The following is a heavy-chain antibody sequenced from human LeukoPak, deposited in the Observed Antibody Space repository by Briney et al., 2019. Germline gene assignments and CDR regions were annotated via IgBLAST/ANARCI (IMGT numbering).Heavy chain of an antibody. Sequence: ASVKVSCKASGYTFTNYYMHWVRQAPGQGLEWMGIIHSGGGTTTYAQKFQGRVTMTRDTSTSTVYMDLSSLRSEDTAVYYCARDGTHHSWDYWGQGTLVTVSS. CDR2: IHSGGGTT. V-gene: IGHV1-46*01. D-gene: IGHD1-1*01. CDR1: GYTFTNYY. CDR3: ARDGTHHSWDY. J-gene: IGHJ4*02.